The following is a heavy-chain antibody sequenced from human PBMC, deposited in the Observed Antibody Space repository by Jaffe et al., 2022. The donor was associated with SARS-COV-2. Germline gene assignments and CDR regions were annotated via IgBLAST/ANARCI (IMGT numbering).Heavy chain of an antibody. CDR1: GFSLNITTMG. CDR2: IFSNDEK. D-gene: IGHD6-13*01. CDR3: ARMIPNTSSDWYRLNWFDP. J-gene: IGHJ5*02. Sequence: QVTLKESGPVLVKPTETLTLTCTVSGFSLNITTMGVSWIRQPPGKALEWLAHIFSNDEKSYSTSLKTRLTISKDTSKSQVVLTLTNMDPVDTGTYYCARMIPNTSSDWYRLNWFDPWGQGTLVTVSS. V-gene: IGHV2-26*01.